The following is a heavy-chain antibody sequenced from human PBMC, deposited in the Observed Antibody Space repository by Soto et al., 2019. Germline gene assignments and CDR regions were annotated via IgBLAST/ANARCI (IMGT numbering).Heavy chain of an antibody. CDR2: INPNSGGT. D-gene: IGHD6-13*01. V-gene: IGHV1-2*04. CDR1: GYTFTGYY. CDR3: ARGSTAAAVAYYYYGMDV. J-gene: IGHJ6*02. Sequence: QVQLVQSGAEVKKPGASVKVSCKASGYTFTGYYMHWVRQAPGQGLEWMGWINPNSGGTNYAQKFKGWVTMTRDTSISTAYMELSRLRSDDTAVYYCARGSTAAAVAYYYYGMDVWGQGTTVTVSS.